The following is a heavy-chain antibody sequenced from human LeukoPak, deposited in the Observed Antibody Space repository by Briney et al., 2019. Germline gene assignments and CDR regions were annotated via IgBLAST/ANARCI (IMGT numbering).Heavy chain of an antibody. CDR2: ISAYNGNT. V-gene: IGHV1-18*01. D-gene: IGHD3-16*02. CDR1: GYSFINFG. J-gene: IGHJ3*02. Sequence: ASVKVSCKGSGYSFINFGISWVRQAPGQGLEWMGWISAYNGNTNYAQKLQGRVTMTTDTSTSTAYMDLRSLRSDDTAVYYCARDHRIMISFGGVIAPDAFDIWGQGTMVIVSS. CDR3: ARDHRIMISFGGVIAPDAFDI.